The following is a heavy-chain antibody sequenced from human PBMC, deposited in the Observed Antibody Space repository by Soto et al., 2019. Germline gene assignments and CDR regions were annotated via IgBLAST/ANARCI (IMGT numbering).Heavy chain of an antibody. CDR2: MYYTGST. V-gene: IGHV4-59*01. CDR1: GGSIRSYY. J-gene: IGHJ6*02. CDR3: ARDLWGYCGTDCYPLDV. Sequence: SETMSLTCTVAGGSIRSYYSSWIRQPPGKGLEWIGYMYYTGSTNYNPSLKSRVTISVDTSKNQFSLKLRSVTAADTAVYYCARDLWGYCGTDCYPLDVWGQGTTVTVSS. D-gene: IGHD2-21*02.